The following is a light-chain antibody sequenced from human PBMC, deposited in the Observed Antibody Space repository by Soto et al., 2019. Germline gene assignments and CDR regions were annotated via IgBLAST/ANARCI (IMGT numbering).Light chain of an antibody. CDR2: EVS. CDR1: SGDVGGYDY. V-gene: IGLV2-14*01. Sequence: QSALTQPASVSGSPGQSITISCTGTSGDVGGYDYVSWYQQHPGKAPRLMIFEVSNRPSGVSNRFSGSKSGNTASLTIPGVQAEDDADYYCSSCIISDPLVFGAGTKLTVL. CDR3: SSCIISDPLV. J-gene: IGLJ2*01.